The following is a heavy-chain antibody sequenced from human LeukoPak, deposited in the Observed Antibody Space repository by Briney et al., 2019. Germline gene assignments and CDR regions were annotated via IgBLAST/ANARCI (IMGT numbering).Heavy chain of an antibody. Sequence: GGSLTLSCEGSGFTFSDHYMSWIRQAPGKRLEWVSYISSGSTYTNYADSVEGRFTISRDNAKNSLYLQMNSLRAEDTAVYYCARGDYGGDYFDYWGQGTLVTVSS. D-gene: IGHD4-23*01. CDR1: GFTFSDHY. V-gene: IGHV3-11*05. CDR2: ISSGSTYT. CDR3: ARGDYGGDYFDY. J-gene: IGHJ4*02.